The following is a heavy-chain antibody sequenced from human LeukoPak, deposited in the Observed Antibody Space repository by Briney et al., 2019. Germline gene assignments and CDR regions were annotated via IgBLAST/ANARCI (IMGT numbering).Heavy chain of an antibody. CDR3: ASTVVTPFSD. CDR2: IRYDGSNK. J-gene: IGHJ4*02. V-gene: IGHV3-30*02. D-gene: IGHD4-23*01. Sequence: GGSLRLSCAASGFTFSSYGMHWVRQAPGKGLEWVAFIRYDGSNKYYADSVKGRFTISRDNSKNTLYLQVNSLRAEDTAVYYCASTVVTPFSDWGQGTLVTVSS. CDR1: GFTFSSYG.